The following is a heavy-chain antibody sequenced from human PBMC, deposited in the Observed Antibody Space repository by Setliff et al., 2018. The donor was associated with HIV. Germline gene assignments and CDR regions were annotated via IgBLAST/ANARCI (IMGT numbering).Heavy chain of an antibody. V-gene: IGHV4-39*07. J-gene: IGHJ3*02. D-gene: IGHD2-2*01. Sequence: NPSETLSLTCSVSGGSISSSTYYWGWIRQPPGKGLEWIGDIFYTGNTYYNPSLKSRVAISVDTSKNQFSLKLSSVTAADTAVYYCARTLAYHAFDIWGQGTMVTVSS. CDR2: IFYTGNT. CDR1: GGSISSSTYY. CDR3: ARTLAYHAFDI.